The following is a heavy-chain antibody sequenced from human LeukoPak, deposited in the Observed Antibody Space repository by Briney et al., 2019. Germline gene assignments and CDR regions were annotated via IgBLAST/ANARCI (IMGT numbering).Heavy chain of an antibody. CDR3: ARYSSSSGGASHYLDY. CDR1: GFNFKSYW. V-gene: IGHV3-74*01. D-gene: IGHD6-6*01. Sequence: GGSLRLSCAVSGFNFKSYWMHWVRQAPGKGLVWVSRISGDGSMTNYADSVKGRFTISRDNAKNTVYLQMNSLRAEDTAVYYCARYSSSSGGASHYLDYWGQGTLVTVSS. CDR2: ISGDGSMT. J-gene: IGHJ4*02.